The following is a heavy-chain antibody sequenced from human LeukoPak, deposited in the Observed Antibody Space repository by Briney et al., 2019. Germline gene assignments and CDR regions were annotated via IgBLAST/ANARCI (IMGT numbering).Heavy chain of an antibody. D-gene: IGHD3-10*01. CDR3: AAGYYYSDGGGGY. J-gene: IGHJ4*02. CDR1: GFTFTSSA. CDR2: IVVGSGNT. Sequence: VAPVKVSCKASGFTFTSSAMQWVRQARGQRLEWIGWIVVGSGNTNYAQKFQERVTITRDMSTSTAYMELSSLRSEDTAVYYCAAGYYYSDGGGGYWGQGTLVTVSS. V-gene: IGHV1-58*02.